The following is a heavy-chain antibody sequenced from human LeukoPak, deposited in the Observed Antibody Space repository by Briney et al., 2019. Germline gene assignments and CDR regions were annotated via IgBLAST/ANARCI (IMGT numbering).Heavy chain of an antibody. CDR2: ISHAGDT. V-gene: IGHV4-38-2*02. Sequence: PSETLSLTCTVSGYSISRAYNWGWVRQPPGRGLDWIASISHAGDTYYNPSLKSRVTISVDNSKNHFSLSLGSVTAPDTAVYFCARGEVGEFDHWGQGTLVTVSS. CDR1: GYSISRAYN. J-gene: IGHJ4*02. CDR3: ARGEVGEFDH.